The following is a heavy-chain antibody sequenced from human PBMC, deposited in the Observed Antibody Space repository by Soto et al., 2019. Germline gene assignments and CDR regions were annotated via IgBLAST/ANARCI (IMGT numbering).Heavy chain of an antibody. Sequence: EVQLVESGGGLVQPGGSLRLSCAASGFTFSSYWMHWVRQAPGKGLMWVSRINSDGSSTSYADSVKGRFTISRDNAKNTLYLQMNSLRAEDTAVYYYARYGGNFYYYYGMDVWGQGTTVTVSS. CDR2: INSDGSST. CDR3: ARYGGNFYYYYGMDV. V-gene: IGHV3-74*01. D-gene: IGHD2-21*02. CDR1: GFTFSSYW. J-gene: IGHJ6*02.